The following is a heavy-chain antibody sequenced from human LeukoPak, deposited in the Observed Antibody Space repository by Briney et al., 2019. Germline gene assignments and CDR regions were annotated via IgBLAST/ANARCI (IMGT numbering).Heavy chain of an antibody. D-gene: IGHD1/OR15-1a*01. V-gene: IGHV3-23*01. J-gene: IGHJ4*02. CDR2: ISGSGGST. Sequence: GGSLRLSCAASGFTFSSYAMSWVRQAPGKGLEWVSAISGSGGSTYYADSVKGRFTISRDNSKSTVSLQMNSLRAEDTAVYYCAKGNNEAYSSCFDYWGQGTLVTVSS. CDR3: AKGNNEAYSSCFDY. CDR1: GFTFSSYA.